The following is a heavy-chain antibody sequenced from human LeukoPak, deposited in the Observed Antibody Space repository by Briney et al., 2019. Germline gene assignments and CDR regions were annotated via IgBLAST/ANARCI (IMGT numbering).Heavy chain of an antibody. J-gene: IGHJ5*02. CDR3: ARDRHDILTGDNWFDP. CDR2: INAGNGNT. D-gene: IGHD3-9*01. V-gene: IGHV1-3*01. CDR1: AYTFTSYA. Sequence: ASVKVSCKASAYTFTSYAMHWVRQAPGQRLGWMGWINAGNGNTKYSQKFQGRVTITRDTSASTAYMELSSLRSEDTAVYYCARDRHDILTGDNWFDPWGQGTLVTVSS.